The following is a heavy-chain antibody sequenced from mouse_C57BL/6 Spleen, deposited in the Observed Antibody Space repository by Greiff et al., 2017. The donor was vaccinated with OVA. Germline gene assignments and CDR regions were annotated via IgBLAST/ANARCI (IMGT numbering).Heavy chain of an antibody. CDR2: IDPSDSET. Sequence: QVQLQQPGAELVRPGSSVKLSCKASGYTFTSYWMHWVKQRPIQGLEWIGNIDPSDSETHYNQKFKDKATLTVDKSSSTAYMQLSSLTSEDSAVYYCARELNKAWFAYWGQGTLVTVSA. J-gene: IGHJ3*01. D-gene: IGHD1-3*01. CDR3: ARELNKAWFAY. V-gene: IGHV1-52*01. CDR1: GYTFTSYW.